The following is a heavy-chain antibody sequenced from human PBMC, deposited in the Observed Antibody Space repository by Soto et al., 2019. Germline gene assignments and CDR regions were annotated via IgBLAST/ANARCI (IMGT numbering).Heavy chain of an antibody. J-gene: IGHJ5*02. D-gene: IGHD3-3*01. CDR3: ARNNKEHQFWSGYYLDP. CDR2: IYYSGST. V-gene: IGHV4-39*01. CDR1: GGSISSSSYY. Sequence: QLQLQESGPGLVKPSETLSLTCTVSGGSISSSSYYWGWIRQPPGKGLKRIGSIYYSGSTYYNPSLKSRVTISVDTSTNQFSLKLSSVTAADTAVYYCARNNKEHQFWSGYYLDPWGQGTLVTVSS.